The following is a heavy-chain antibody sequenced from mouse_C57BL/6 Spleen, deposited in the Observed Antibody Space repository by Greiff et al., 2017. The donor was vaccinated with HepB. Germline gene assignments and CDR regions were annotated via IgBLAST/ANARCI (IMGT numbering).Heavy chain of an antibody. V-gene: IGHV5-17*01. Sequence: EVKLVESGGGLVKPGGSLKLSCADSGFTFSDYGMHWVRQAPEKGLEWVAYISSCSSTIYYADTVKGRFTISRDNAKNTLFLQMTSLRSEDTAMYYCARGGGYAMDYWGQGTSVTVSS. J-gene: IGHJ4*01. CDR1: GFTFSDYG. CDR3: ARGGGYAMDY. CDR2: ISSCSSTI.